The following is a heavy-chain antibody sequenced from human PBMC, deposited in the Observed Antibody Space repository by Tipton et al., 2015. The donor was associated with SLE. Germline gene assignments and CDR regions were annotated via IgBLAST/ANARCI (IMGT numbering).Heavy chain of an antibody. CDR1: GGSISSYY. J-gene: IGHJ2*01. D-gene: IGHD1-26*01. V-gene: IGHV4-59*01. Sequence: TLSLTCTVSGGSISSYYWSWIRQPPGKGLEWIGYIYYSGSTNYNPSLKSRVTISVDTSKNQFSLKLSSVTAADTAVYYCARAGRSDWYFDLWGRGTLVTVSS. CDR2: IYYSGST. CDR3: ARAGRSDWYFDL.